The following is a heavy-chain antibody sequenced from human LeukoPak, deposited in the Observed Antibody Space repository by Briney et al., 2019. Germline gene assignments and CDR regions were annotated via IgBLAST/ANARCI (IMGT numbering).Heavy chain of an antibody. CDR2: ISYDGSNK. J-gene: IGHJ4*02. V-gene: IGHV3-30*03. CDR1: GFTFSRHG. Sequence: GGSLRLSCAPSGFTFSRHGMHWVRQAPGKGLEWVAVISYDGSNKYYADSVKGRFTISRDNSKKTLYLQKNSLRAEDTGVYYCARETVGYNLYYFDYWGQGTLVTVSS. D-gene: IGHD5-24*01. CDR3: ARETVGYNLYYFDY.